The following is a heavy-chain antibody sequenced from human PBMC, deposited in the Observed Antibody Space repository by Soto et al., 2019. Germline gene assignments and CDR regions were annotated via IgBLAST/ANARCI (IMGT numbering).Heavy chain of an antibody. V-gene: IGHV4-31*03. D-gene: IGHD3-22*01. CDR1: GGSISSGNNY. CDR3: ARTSYDSSGTAADP. CDR2: IYYSGST. J-gene: IGHJ5*02. Sequence: QVQLQESGPGLVKPSQTLSLTCTVSGGSISSGNNYWSWIRQHPGKGLEWIGYIYYSGSTYYNPSLKSRVTISVDTSKNQFSLKLSSVTAADPAVYYCARTSYDSSGTAADPWGQGTLVTVSS.